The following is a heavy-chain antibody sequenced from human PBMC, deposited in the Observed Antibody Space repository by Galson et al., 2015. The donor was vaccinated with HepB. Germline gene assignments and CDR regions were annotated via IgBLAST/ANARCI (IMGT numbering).Heavy chain of an antibody. Sequence: SLRLSCAASGFTVSSNYMSWVRQAPGKGLEWVPVIYSGGSTYYADSVKGRFAISRDNSKNTLYLQMNSLRAEDTAVYYCARGRLGKYSGSCHFDYWGQGTLVTVSS. D-gene: IGHD1-26*01. CDR1: GFTVSSNY. V-gene: IGHV3-53*01. CDR3: ARGRLGKYSGSCHFDY. J-gene: IGHJ4*02. CDR2: IYSGGST.